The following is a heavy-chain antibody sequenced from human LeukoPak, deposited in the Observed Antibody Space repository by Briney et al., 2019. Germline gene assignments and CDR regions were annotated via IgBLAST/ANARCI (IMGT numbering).Heavy chain of an antibody. V-gene: IGHV1-18*01. Sequence: ASVKVSCMASGCTFTSYGISWVGQAPGQGVDGMGWVSAYNGNTNYEQKLQGRVTMTTDTSTSTAYMELRSRRADATALYYCARDVRLYDILAGYYGYSYYIDVWGKGTTVTVSS. CDR2: VSAYNGNT. CDR1: GCTFTSYG. CDR3: ARDVRLYDILAGYYGYSYYIDV. D-gene: IGHD3-9*01. J-gene: IGHJ6*03.